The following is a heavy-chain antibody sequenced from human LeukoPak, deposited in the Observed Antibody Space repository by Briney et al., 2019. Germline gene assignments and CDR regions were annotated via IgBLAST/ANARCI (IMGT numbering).Heavy chain of an antibody. CDR1: GGSISSYY. Sequence: SETLSLTCTVSGGSISSYYWSWIRQPPGKGLEWIGYIYYSGGTNYNPSLKSRVTISVDTSKNQFSLKLSSVTAADTAVYYCARESNYYYYGMDVWGQGTTVTVSS. V-gene: IGHV4-59*01. CDR2: IYYSGGT. J-gene: IGHJ6*02. CDR3: ARESNYYYYGMDV.